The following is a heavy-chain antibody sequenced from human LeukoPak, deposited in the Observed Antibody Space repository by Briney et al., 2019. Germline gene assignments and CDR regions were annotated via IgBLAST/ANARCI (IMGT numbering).Heavy chain of an antibody. CDR1: GFTFRNYV. J-gene: IGHJ4*02. D-gene: IGHD3-10*01. Sequence: GGSLRLSCAASGFTFRNYVIHWVRQAPGKGLEWVAVTSSDLNVKLYADSVKGRFTISRDNSRSTLYLQMNSLRPEDTAIYYCAREGYYGSGSPPSLYIDYWGQGTLVTVSS. CDR2: TSSDLNVK. CDR3: AREGYYGSGSPPSLYIDY. V-gene: IGHV3-30-3*01.